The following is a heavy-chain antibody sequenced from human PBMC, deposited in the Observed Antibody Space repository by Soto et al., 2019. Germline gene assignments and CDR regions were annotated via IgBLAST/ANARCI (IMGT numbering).Heavy chain of an antibody. V-gene: IGHV3-48*03. Sequence: GGSLRLSCAASGFTFSSYEMNWVRQAPGKGLEWVSYISSSGSTIYYADSVKGRFTISRDNAKNSLYLQMNSLRAEDTAVYYCASPDYYDSSGDFDYWGQGTLVTVSS. CDR1: GFTFSSYE. CDR3: ASPDYYDSSGDFDY. J-gene: IGHJ4*02. D-gene: IGHD3-22*01. CDR2: ISSSGSTI.